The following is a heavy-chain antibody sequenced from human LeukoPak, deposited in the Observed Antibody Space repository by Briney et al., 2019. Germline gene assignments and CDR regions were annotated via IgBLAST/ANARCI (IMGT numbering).Heavy chain of an antibody. CDR1: GFTFDDYA. CDR3: AKQAVAGYY. J-gene: IGHJ4*02. Sequence: PGGSLRLSCAASGFTFDDYAMHWVRQAPGKGLEWVSGISWNSGSIGYADSVKGRFTISRDNAENSLYLQMNSLRAEDTALYYCAKQAVAGYYWGQGTLVTVSS. CDR2: ISWNSGSI. D-gene: IGHD6-19*01. V-gene: IGHV3-9*01.